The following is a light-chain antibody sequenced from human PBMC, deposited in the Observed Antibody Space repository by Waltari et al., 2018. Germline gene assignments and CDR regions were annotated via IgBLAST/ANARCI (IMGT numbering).Light chain of an antibody. CDR2: DAS. CDR1: QDISNY. J-gene: IGKJ2*01. CDR3: QQYDNLHMYT. V-gene: IGKV1-33*01. Sequence: DIQMTQSPSSLSASVGDRVTITCQASQDISNYLNWYQQKPGKAPKLLIYDASNLETGVPSRFSGSGSGTDFTFTISRLQPEDISTYYCQQYDNLHMYTFGQGTKLEIK.